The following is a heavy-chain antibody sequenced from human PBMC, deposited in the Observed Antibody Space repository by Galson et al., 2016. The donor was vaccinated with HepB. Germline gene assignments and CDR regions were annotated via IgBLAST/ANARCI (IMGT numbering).Heavy chain of an antibody. Sequence: SVKVSCKASGYTFTSNGISWVRQAPGQGLEWMGWISVYNGNTNYAQKLQGRVTMTTDTSTSTAYMELRSLRSDDTAVYYCARKVGARGFLDYWGQGTLVTVSS. CDR2: ISVYNGNT. D-gene: IGHD2-2*01. CDR3: ARKVGARGFLDY. V-gene: IGHV1-18*01. CDR1: GYTFTSNG. J-gene: IGHJ4*02.